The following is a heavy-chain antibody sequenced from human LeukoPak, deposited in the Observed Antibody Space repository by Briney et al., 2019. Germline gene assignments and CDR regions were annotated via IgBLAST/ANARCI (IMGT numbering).Heavy chain of an antibody. CDR1: GFAFSSYS. CDR2: ISSSSSYI. D-gene: IGHD3-9*01. J-gene: IGHJ4*02. V-gene: IGHV3-21*01. Sequence: GGSLRLSCAASGFAFSSYSMNWVRQAPGKGLEWVSSISSSSSYIYYADSVKGRFTISRDNAKNSLYLQMNSPRAEDTAVYYCALENYDILTGYRSLDYWGQGTLVTVSS. CDR3: ALENYDILTGYRSLDY.